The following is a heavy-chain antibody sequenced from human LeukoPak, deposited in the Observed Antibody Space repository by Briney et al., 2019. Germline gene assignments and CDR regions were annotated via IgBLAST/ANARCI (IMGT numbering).Heavy chain of an antibody. J-gene: IGHJ3*02. Sequence: ASVTVSCKASGYTFTSYAMHWVRQAPGQRLEWMGWINAGNGNTKYSQKFQGRVTITRDTSASTAYMELSSLRSEDTAVYYCARDLSWTALNAFDSWGQGAMVTVSS. CDR3: ARDLSWTALNAFDS. CDR2: INAGNGNT. D-gene: IGHD6-13*01. V-gene: IGHV1-3*01. CDR1: GYTFTSYA.